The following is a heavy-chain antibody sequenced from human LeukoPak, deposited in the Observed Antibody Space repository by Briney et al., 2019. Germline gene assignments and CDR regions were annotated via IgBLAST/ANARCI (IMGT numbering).Heavy chain of an antibody. V-gene: IGHV4-39*01. CDR3: ARRPYDSSGYYYVNWFFDL. Sequence: SETLSLTCTVSGGSIISSTYYWGWIRQPPGKGLEWIGSIYYSGTTYYNPSLKSRVTISVDTSKNQFSLKLSSVTAADTAVYSCARRPYDSSGYYYVNWFFDLWGRGTLVTVSS. CDR1: GGSIISSTYY. J-gene: IGHJ2*01. D-gene: IGHD3-22*01. CDR2: IYYSGTT.